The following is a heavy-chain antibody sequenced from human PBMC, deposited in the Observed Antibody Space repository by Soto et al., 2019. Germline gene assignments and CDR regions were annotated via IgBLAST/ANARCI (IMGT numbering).Heavy chain of an antibody. J-gene: IGHJ4*02. V-gene: IGHV3-30-3*01. CDR3: ARGGAAAAGTPLGY. Sequence: GGSLRLSCAASGFTFSSYAMHWVRQAPGKGLECVAVISYDGSNKYYADSVKGRFTISRDNSKNTLYLQMNSLRAEDTAVYYCARGGAAAAGTPLGYWGQGTLVTVSS. D-gene: IGHD6-13*01. CDR2: ISYDGSNK. CDR1: GFTFSSYA.